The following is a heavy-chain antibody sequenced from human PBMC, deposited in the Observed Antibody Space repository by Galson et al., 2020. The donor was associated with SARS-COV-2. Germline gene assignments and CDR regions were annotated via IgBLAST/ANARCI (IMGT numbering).Heavy chain of an antibody. J-gene: IGHJ6*02. CDR2: ISGSGGST. V-gene: IGHV3-23*01. CDR1: GFTFNRYA. D-gene: IGHD2-15*01. CDR3: AKDLDIVVLVAPADYYYAMDV. Sequence: GGSLRLSCAASGFTFNRYAMSWVRQAPGKGLEWVSDISGSGGSTHYADSVKGRFTISRDNSKNTLSLQMNSLRAEDTAVYYCAKDLDIVVLVAPADYYYAMDVGGQGTTVIVSS.